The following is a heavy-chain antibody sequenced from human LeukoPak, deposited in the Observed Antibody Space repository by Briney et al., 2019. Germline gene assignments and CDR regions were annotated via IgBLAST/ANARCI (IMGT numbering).Heavy chain of an antibody. CDR1: GFTFSNSG. J-gene: IGHJ4*02. Sequence: PGGSLRLSCAPSGFTFSNSGMHWVRQAPGKGLEWVAFIRNDGSIRYYADSIKGRFTISRDNSKNTLYLQMNSLRVEDTAVYYCARDPGIAAAGTVGYFDSWGQGILVTVSS. D-gene: IGHD6-13*01. CDR2: IRNDGSIR. V-gene: IGHV3-30*02. CDR3: ARDPGIAAAGTVGYFDS.